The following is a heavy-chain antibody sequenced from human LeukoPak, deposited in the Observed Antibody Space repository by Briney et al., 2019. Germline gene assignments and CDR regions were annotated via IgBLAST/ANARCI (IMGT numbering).Heavy chain of an antibody. V-gene: IGHV3-23*01. Sequence: PGGSLRLSCAASVFTFSSYAMSWVRQAPGKGLEWVSVISGGGGITYYVDSVKGRFTISRDNAKNTLYLLMNSLRAEDTAVFYCAKTMTAGYSSGPSDYWGQGTLVTVSS. CDR3: AKTMTAGYSSGPSDY. CDR2: ISGGGGIT. J-gene: IGHJ4*02. CDR1: VFTFSSYA. D-gene: IGHD6-19*01.